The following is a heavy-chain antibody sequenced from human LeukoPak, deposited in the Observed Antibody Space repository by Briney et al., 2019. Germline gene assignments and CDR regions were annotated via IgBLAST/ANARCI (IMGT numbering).Heavy chain of an antibody. CDR1: GFTFSDYY. V-gene: IGHV3-11*01. CDR2: ISGSGSPI. CDR3: ARVVYCGDDNFQIFAFDI. D-gene: IGHD2-21*01. J-gene: IGHJ3*02. Sequence: PGGSLRLSCAASGFTFSDYYMSWIRQAPGKGPEWVSYISGSGSPIFYADSVKGRFIISRDNAKNSLYLQMNSLGAEDTAVYYCARVVYCGDDNFQIFAFDIWGQGTMVTVSS.